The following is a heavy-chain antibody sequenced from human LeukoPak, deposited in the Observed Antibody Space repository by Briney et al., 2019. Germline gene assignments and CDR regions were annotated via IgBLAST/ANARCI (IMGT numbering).Heavy chain of an antibody. Sequence: GGSLRLSCAASGFTFSSYWMHWVRQAPGKGLVWVSRINSDGSSTSYADSVKGRFTISRDNAKNTLYLQMNSLRAEDTAVYYCARAGYQLPLDAFDIWGQGTMVTVSS. CDR2: INSDGSST. V-gene: IGHV3-74*01. CDR1: GFTFSSYW. J-gene: IGHJ3*02. CDR3: ARAGYQLPLDAFDI. D-gene: IGHD2-2*01.